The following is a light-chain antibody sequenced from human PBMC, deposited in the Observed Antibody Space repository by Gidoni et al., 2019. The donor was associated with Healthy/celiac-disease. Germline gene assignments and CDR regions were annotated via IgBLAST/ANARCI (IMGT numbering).Light chain of an antibody. CDR3: AAWDDSLNGPVV. CDR1: SSNIGSNT. J-gene: IGLJ2*01. V-gene: IGLV1-44*01. CDR2: SNN. Sequence: QSVLSQPPSASGTPGQRVTISCSGSSSNIGSNTVHWYQQLPGTAPKLLIYSNNQRPSGVPALFSGSKSGTSASLAISGLQSEDEADYYCAAWDDSLNGPVVFGGGTKLTVL.